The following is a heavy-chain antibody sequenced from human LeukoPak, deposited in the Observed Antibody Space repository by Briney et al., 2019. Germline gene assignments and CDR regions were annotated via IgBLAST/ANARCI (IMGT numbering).Heavy chain of an antibody. CDR3: ARVYCSSTSCYFDY. D-gene: IGHD2-2*01. CDR2: ISSSSYI. V-gene: IGHV3-21*01. CDR1: GFTFSSYS. J-gene: IGHJ4*02. Sequence: GGSLRLSCAASGFTFSSYSMNWVRQAPGKGLEWVSSISSSSYIYYADSVKGRFTISRDNAKNSLYLQMNSLRAEDTAVYYCARVYCSSTSCYFDYWGQGTLVTVSS.